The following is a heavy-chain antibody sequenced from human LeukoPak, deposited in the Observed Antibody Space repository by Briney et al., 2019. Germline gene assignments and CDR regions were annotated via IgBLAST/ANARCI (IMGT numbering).Heavy chain of an antibody. D-gene: IGHD3-22*01. CDR1: GYTFTGYY. J-gene: IGHJ4*02. CDR3: ARGDSSGYYPFDY. CDR2: INPNSGGT. Sequence: ASVKVSCKASGYTFTGYYMHWVRQAPGQGLEWMGRINPNSGGTNYAQKFQGRVTMTRDTSISTAYMELSRLRSDDTAVYYYARGDSSGYYPFDYWGQGTLVTVSS. V-gene: IGHV1-2*06.